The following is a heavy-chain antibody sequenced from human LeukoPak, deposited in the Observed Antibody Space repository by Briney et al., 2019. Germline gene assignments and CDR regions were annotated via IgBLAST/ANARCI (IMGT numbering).Heavy chain of an antibody. Sequence: SGTLSLTCAVSGGSFNGHYWTWIRQPPGKGLEWIAESTHSGSTSYNPSPKSRVTISVDKSNNQFSLKLTSLTGADTAVYHCARGQTGAAALGFWGPGTRVTVSS. CDR2: STHSGST. D-gene: IGHD2-2*01. V-gene: IGHV4-34*01. CDR1: GGSFNGHY. CDR3: ARGQTGAAALGF. J-gene: IGHJ4*02.